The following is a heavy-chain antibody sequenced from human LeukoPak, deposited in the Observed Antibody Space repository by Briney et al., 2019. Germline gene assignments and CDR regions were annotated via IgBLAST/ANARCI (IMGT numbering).Heavy chain of an antibody. Sequence: SSETLSLTCTVSGGSISSYYWSWIRQPPGKGLEWIGYIYYSGSTNYNPSLKSRVTISVDTSKNQFSLKLSSVTAADTAVYYCAREIPGIAVAGREYAFDIWGQGTMVTVSS. V-gene: IGHV4-59*01. J-gene: IGHJ3*02. CDR1: GGSISSYY. CDR3: AREIPGIAVAGREYAFDI. CDR2: IYYSGST. D-gene: IGHD6-19*01.